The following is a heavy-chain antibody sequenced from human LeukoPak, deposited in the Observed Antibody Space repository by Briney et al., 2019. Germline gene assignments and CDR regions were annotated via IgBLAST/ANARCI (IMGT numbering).Heavy chain of an antibody. CDR3: ARGGDVSDWFDP. Sequence: ASVKVSCKASGGTFSSYAISWVRQAPGQGLEWMGRIIPILGIANYAQKFQGRVTITADKSTSTAYMELSRLRSDDTAVYYCARGGDVSDWFDPWGQGTLVTVSS. D-gene: IGHD4-17*01. V-gene: IGHV1-69*04. CDR1: GGTFSSYA. CDR2: IIPILGIA. J-gene: IGHJ5*02.